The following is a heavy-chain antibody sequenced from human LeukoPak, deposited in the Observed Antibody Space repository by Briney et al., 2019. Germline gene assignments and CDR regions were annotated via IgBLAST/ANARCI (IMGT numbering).Heavy chain of an antibody. Sequence: SETLSLTRTLSGGSISSYYWSWIRQPPGKGLEWIGYVHYSGSTNYNPSLKSRVTISVDTSKNQFSLKLSSVTAADTAVYYCARRDCSRTSCPFEYWGQGTLVTVSS. CDR2: VHYSGST. CDR3: ARRDCSRTSCPFEY. V-gene: IGHV4-59*08. CDR1: GGSISSYY. J-gene: IGHJ4*02. D-gene: IGHD2-2*01.